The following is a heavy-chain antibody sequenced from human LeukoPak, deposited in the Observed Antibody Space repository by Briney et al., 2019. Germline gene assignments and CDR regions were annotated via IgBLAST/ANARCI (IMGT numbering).Heavy chain of an antibody. CDR3: TRVGSSSWFDP. J-gene: IGHJ5*02. CDR1: GGSISSGGYY. CDR2: IYYSGST. D-gene: IGHD6-13*01. V-gene: IGHV4-31*03. Sequence: TPSETLSLTCTVSGGSISSGGYYWSWIRQHPGKGLEWIGYIYYSGSTYYNPSLKSRVTISVDTSKNQFSLKLSSVTAADTAVYYCTRVGSSSWFDPWGQGTLVTVSS.